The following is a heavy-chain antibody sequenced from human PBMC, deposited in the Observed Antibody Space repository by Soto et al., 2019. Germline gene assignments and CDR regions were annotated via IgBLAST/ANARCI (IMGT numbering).Heavy chain of an antibody. CDR1: GFTFSAYA. Sequence: EVQLLESGGGLVQPGGSLRLSCAASGFTFSAYAMSWVRQAPGKGLEWVSSIHGGGGGTFYADSVKGRFTISRDNSRNTLFLQMNSLRADDTAVYNCARDAVTENGQWDWYGPWGQGTLVT. J-gene: IGHJ5*02. V-gene: IGHV3-23*01. D-gene: IGHD6-19*01. CDR3: ARDAVTENGQWDWYGP. CDR2: IHGGGGGT.